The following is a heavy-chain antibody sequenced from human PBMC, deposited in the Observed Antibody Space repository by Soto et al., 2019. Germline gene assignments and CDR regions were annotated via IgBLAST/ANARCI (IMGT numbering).Heavy chain of an antibody. J-gene: IGHJ4*02. Sequence: GGSLRLSCAASGFTFSGYWMSWVRQPPGKGLECVASINQDGSEKFYVDSVKGRFTISRDNAKNSLFLQMISLRAEDTAVYYCARWESSGWYLGIWGQGTLVTVSS. D-gene: IGHD6-19*01. CDR3: ARWESSGWYLGI. V-gene: IGHV3-7*03. CDR2: INQDGSEK. CDR1: GFTFSGYW.